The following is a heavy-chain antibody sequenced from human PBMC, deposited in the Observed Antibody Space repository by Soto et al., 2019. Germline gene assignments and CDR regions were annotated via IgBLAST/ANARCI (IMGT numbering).Heavy chain of an antibody. D-gene: IGHD3-16*01. CDR3: ARTGSNGFLDY. CDR2: ITGSSNTI. J-gene: IGHJ4*02. V-gene: IGHV3-48*01. CDR1: GFTLSSYS. Sequence: EVQLVESGGGLVQPGGSLRISCEASGFTLSSYSMNWARQAPGKGLEWVSYITGSSNTIYYADSVKGRFTISRDNAKNSLYLQMNSLRAEDTAVYYCARTGSNGFLDYWGQGTRVTVSS.